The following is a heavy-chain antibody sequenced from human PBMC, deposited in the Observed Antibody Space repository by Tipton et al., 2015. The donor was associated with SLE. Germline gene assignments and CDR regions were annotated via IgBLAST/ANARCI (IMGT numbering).Heavy chain of an antibody. Sequence: TLSLTCTVSGGSISLYYWSWIRQPPGRGLEWIASFYYDATTYYNPSLKSRVTMSVDTSKNQFSLKLSSVTAADTAVYYCARGGLYWLDWGQGTLVTVSS. J-gene: IGHJ4*02. D-gene: IGHD2-8*02. V-gene: IGHV4-59*01. CDR3: ARGGLYWLD. CDR1: GGSISLYY. CDR2: FYYDATT.